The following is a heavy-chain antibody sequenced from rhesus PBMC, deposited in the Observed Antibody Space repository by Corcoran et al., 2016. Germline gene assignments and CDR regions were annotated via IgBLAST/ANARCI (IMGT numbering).Heavy chain of an antibody. V-gene: IGHV4S9*01. Sequence: QVQLQESGPGLVKPSETLSLTCAVSGGSISDNYYWNWIRQPPGKGQGVMWIGNNYCNSAHTHYNPSLKSRVTNSKDTSKNQFFLKLSSVTAADTAVYYCARRPVGAQYYFDYWGQGILVTVSS. CDR3: ARRPVGAQYYFDY. CDR2: NYCNSAHT. J-gene: IGHJ4*01. CDR1: GGSISDNYY. D-gene: IGHD5-24*01.